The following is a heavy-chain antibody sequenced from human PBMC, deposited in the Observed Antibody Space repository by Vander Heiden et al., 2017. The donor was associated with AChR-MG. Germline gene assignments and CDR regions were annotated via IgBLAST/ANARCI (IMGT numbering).Heavy chain of an antibody. CDR1: GFTFSNYE. D-gene: IGHD4-4*01. V-gene: IGHV3-48*03. Sequence: EVQLVESGGGLVQPGGSLRLSCAASGFTFSNYEMNWVRQAPGKGLEWVSYISSSGSTIYYADSVKGRCTISRDNAKNSLYLQMNSLRAEDTAIYYCAKSHYSNYVGHWGQGTLVTVSS. J-gene: IGHJ4*02. CDR2: ISSSGSTI. CDR3: AKSHYSNYVGH.